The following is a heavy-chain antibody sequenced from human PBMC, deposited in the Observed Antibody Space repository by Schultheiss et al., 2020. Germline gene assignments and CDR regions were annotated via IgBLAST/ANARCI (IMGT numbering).Heavy chain of an antibody. CDR2: IYPGDSDT. Sequence: GESLKISCKGSGYSFTSYWIGWVRQMPGKGLEWIGIIYPGDSDTRYSPSFQGQVTISADKSISTAYLQWSSLKASDTAMYYCARHGDVDIVATIQFELGAYFDYWGQGTLVTVSS. V-gene: IGHV5-51*01. CDR3: ARHGDVDIVATIQFELGAYFDY. D-gene: IGHD5-12*01. CDR1: GYSFTSYW. J-gene: IGHJ4*02.